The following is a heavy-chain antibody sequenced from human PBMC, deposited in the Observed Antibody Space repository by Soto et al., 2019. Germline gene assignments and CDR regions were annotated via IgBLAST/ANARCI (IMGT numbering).Heavy chain of an antibody. CDR3: ARLTGYSSGWIFDS. V-gene: IGHV4-59*11. Sequence: SEILSLTCTVSGPINSHFWNWIRQAPGKGLEWIAYIHYSGTTSYNPSLESRVNISVDTSKSQFSLRMSSVTAADTAVYYCARLTGYSSGWIFDSWGQGNLVTVSS. CDR1: GPINSHF. D-gene: IGHD6-19*01. J-gene: IGHJ4*02. CDR2: IHYSGTT.